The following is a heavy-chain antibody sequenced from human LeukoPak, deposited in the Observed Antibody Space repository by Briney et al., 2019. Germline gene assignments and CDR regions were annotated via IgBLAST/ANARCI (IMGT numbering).Heavy chain of an antibody. CDR2: ISSSSSYI. CDR1: GFTFSSDS. Sequence: GGSLRLSCAASGFTFSSDSMNWVRQAPGKGLEWVSSISSSSSYIYYADSVKGRFTISRDNAKNSLYLHMNTLRADDTAVYYCAKDGGTHFDHWGQGTLVTVSS. J-gene: IGHJ4*02. V-gene: IGHV3-21*01. D-gene: IGHD1-26*01. CDR3: AKDGGTHFDH.